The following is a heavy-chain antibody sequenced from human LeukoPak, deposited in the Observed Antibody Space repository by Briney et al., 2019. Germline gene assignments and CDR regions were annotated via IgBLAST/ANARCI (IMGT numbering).Heavy chain of an antibody. CDR3: ARAVSRLEAFDI. Sequence: SETLSLTCTVSGGSISSYYWSWIRQPPGKGLEWIGYIYYSGSTNYNPSLKSRVTISVDTSKNQFSLKLSSVTAADTAVYYCARAVSRLEAFDIWGQGTMVTVSS. CDR2: IYYSGST. V-gene: IGHV4-59*08. CDR1: GGSISSYY. D-gene: IGHD1-1*01. J-gene: IGHJ3*02.